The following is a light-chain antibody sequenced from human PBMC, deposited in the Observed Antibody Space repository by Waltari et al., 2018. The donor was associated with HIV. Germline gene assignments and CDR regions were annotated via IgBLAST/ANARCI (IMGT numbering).Light chain of an antibody. V-gene: IGKV3-20*01. CDR3: QQYVDSPALT. CDR2: GAS. CDR1: QSVSSSY. Sequence: IVLTQSPGTLSLSPGERATLSCRASQSVSSSYLAWYQQKPGQSPRLLIYGASSSATGIPDRFSGSGSGTDFSLTISRLEPEDFAVYYCQQYVDSPALTFGGGTKVEIK. J-gene: IGKJ4*01.